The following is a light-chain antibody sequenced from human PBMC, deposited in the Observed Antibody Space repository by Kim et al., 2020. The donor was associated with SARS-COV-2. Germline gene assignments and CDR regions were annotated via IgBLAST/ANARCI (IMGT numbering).Light chain of an antibody. CDR2: GKD. CDR1: SLGMYY. V-gene: IGLV3-19*01. Sequence: LGQAVSITCQGNSLGMYYASWYQQRPGRAPVIVIHGKDIRPSGIPDRFSASSSGNRASLTITGAQADDEADYYCSSRDSSGTRLVFGGGTQLTVL. J-gene: IGLJ3*02. CDR3: SSRDSSGTRLV.